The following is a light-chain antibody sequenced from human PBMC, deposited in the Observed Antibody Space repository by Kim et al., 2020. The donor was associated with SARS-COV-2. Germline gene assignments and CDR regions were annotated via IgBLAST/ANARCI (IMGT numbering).Light chain of an antibody. Sequence: EIVMTQSPVTLSVSPGERVTLSCRASQSISTDLAWYQQKPGQAPRLLIYGASTRATDIPARFSGSGSGTEFTLTISSLQSEDFAVYYCQQYNDWPPYTFGQGTKLEI. CDR3: QQYNDWPPYT. CDR2: GAS. J-gene: IGKJ2*01. CDR1: QSISTD. V-gene: IGKV3-15*01.